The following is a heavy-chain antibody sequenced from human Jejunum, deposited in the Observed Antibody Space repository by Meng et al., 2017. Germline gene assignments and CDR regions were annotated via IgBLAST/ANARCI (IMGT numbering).Heavy chain of an antibody. CDR2: IYWDDAK. CDR1: GFYLRSSGVG. V-gene: IGHV2-5*02. J-gene: IGHJ4*02. D-gene: IGHD3-9*01. Sequence: TFNELGTSPVHHTPPLTLTCNFSGFYLRSSGVGVGWIRQPPGKALEWLTNIYWDDAKHYSPSLKSRLTITKDTSKAQVVLTMTDMDPVDTATYCCAHRIHGTEWFFDYWGQGNLVTVSS. CDR3: AHRIHGTEWFFDY.